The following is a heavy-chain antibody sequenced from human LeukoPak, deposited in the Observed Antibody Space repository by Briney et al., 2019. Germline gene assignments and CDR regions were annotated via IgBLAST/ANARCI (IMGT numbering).Heavy chain of an antibody. Sequence: GGSLRLSCAASGFTFSSYGMHWARQAPGKGLEWVAFIRYDGSNKYYADSVKGRFTISRDNSKNTLYLQMNSLRAEDTAVYYCASYGSGSYYTDYWGQGTLVTVSS. D-gene: IGHD3-10*01. CDR2: IRYDGSNK. V-gene: IGHV3-30*02. CDR3: ASYGSGSYYTDY. J-gene: IGHJ4*02. CDR1: GFTFSSYG.